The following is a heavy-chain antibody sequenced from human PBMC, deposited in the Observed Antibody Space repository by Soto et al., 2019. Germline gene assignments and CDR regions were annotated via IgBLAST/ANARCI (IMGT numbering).Heavy chain of an antibody. V-gene: IGHV4-59*01. CDR2: IYYSGST. Sequence: SETLSLTXTVSGGSMNSYYWSWIRQPPGKGLEWIGNIYYSGSTNYNPSLRSRVTISVDTPKNQFSLKLSSVTAADTAVYYCARAADYYDSSGYSWKYYFDYWGQGTLVTVSS. J-gene: IGHJ4*02. CDR3: ARAADYYDSSGYSWKYYFDY. CDR1: GGSMNSYY. D-gene: IGHD3-22*01.